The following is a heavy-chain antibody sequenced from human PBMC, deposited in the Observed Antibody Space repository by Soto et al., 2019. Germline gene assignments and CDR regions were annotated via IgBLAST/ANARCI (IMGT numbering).Heavy chain of an antibody. CDR3: ARDISDYGDYVFSSGLRY. V-gene: IGHV3-30-3*01. J-gene: IGHJ4*02. CDR2: ISYDGSNK. CDR1: GFTFSSYA. D-gene: IGHD4-17*01. Sequence: QVQLVESGGGVVQPGRSLRLSCAASGFTFSSYAMHWVRQAPGKGLEWVAVISYDGSNKYYADSVKGRFTISRDNSKNTLYLQMNSLRAEDTAVYYCARDISDYGDYVFSSGLRYWGQGTLVTVSS.